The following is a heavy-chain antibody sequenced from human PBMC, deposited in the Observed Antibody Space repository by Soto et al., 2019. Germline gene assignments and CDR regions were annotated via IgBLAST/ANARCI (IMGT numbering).Heavy chain of an antibody. CDR1: GFTFSSYT. CDR3: AKRSSSSTFDY. D-gene: IGHD6-6*01. V-gene: IGHV3-23*01. J-gene: IGHJ4*02. Sequence: GGSLRLSCAASGFTFSSYTMHWVRQAPGKGLEWVSYISGSDDSTYYADSVKGRFTISRDNSKNTLYLQMNSLRAEDTAVYYCAKRSSSSTFDYWGQGTLVTVSS. CDR2: ISGSDDST.